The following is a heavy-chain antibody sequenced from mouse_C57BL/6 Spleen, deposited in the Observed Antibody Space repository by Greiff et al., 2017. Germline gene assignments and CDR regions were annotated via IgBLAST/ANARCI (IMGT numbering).Heavy chain of an antibody. CDR1: GYSITSGYY. Sequence: EVQLQESGPGLVKPSQSLSLTCSVTGYSITSGYYWNWIRQFPGNKLEWMGYISYDGSNNYNPTLKNRISITRDTSKNQFFLKLNSVTTEDTATYYCARWLYYGSSYWYVDVWGTGTTVTVSS. V-gene: IGHV3-6*01. D-gene: IGHD1-1*01. J-gene: IGHJ1*03. CDR2: ISYDGSN. CDR3: ARWLYYGSSYWYVDV.